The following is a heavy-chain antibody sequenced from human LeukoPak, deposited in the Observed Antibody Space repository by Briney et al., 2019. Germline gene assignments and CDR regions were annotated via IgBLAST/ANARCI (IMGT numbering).Heavy chain of an antibody. J-gene: IGHJ6*03. CDR2: ISGSGGGT. Sequence: GGSLRLSCAASGFTFSSYAMSWVRQAPGEVLEWASAISGSGGGTYYADSVKGRFTISRDNSKNTLFLQMDSLRGEDTAVYYCAKDLNTAHNYYYLDVWGKGTTVTVSS. CDR3: AKDLNTAHNYYYLDV. CDR1: GFTFSSYA. D-gene: IGHD2-21*02. V-gene: IGHV3-23*01.